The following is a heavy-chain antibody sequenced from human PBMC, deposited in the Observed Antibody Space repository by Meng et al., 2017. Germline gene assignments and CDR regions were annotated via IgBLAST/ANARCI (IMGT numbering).Heavy chain of an antibody. CDR1: GFTFDDYG. J-gene: IGHJ4*02. CDR3: ARDEGYYDSSGYFLY. D-gene: IGHD3-22*01. V-gene: IGHV3-20*04. Sequence: GESLKISCAASGFTFDDYGMSWVRQAPGKGLEWVSGINCNGGSTGYADSVKGRFTISRDNAKNSLYLQMNSLRAEDTALYYCARDEGYYDSSGYFLYWGQGTLVTVSS. CDR2: INCNGGST.